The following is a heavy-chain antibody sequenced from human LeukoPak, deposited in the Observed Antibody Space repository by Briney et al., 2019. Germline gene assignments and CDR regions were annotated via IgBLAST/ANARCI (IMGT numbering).Heavy chain of an antibody. CDR3: ARDPSGSYSFDY. J-gene: IGHJ4*02. V-gene: IGHV4-59*01. CDR2: IYYSGST. CDR1: GGSISSYY. Sequence: SETLSLTCTVSGGSISSYYWSWIRQPPGKGLEWIGYIYYSGSTNYNPSLKSRVTISVDTSKNQFSLELSSVTAADTAVYYCARDPSGSYSFDYWGQGTLVTVSS. D-gene: IGHD1-26*01.